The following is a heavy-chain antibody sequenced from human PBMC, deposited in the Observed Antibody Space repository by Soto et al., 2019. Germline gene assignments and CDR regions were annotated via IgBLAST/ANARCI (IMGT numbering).Heavy chain of an antibody. CDR3: ARGVIMITFGGVIASDGMDV. V-gene: IGHV3-30-3*01. D-gene: IGHD3-16*02. CDR2: ISYDGSNK. Sequence: VGSLRLSCAASGFTFSSYAMHWVRQAPGKGLEWVAVISYDGSNKYYADSVKGRFTISRDNSKNTLYLQMNSLRAEDTAVYYCARGVIMITFGGVIASDGMDVCGQRTTVTVSS. J-gene: IGHJ6*02. CDR1: GFTFSSYA.